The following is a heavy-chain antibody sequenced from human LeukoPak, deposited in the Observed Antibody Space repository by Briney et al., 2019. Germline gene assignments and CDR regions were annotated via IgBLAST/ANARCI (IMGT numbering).Heavy chain of an antibody. CDR1: GYTFTGYY. CDR3: ANSGYDYNWFDP. J-gene: IGHJ5*02. Sequence: ASVKVACKASGYTFTGYYMHWVRQAPGQGLEWMGWINPNSGGTNYAQKFQGRVTMTRDTSISTAYMELSRLRSDDTAVYYCANSGYDYNWFDPWGQGTLVTVSS. V-gene: IGHV1-2*02. D-gene: IGHD5-12*01. CDR2: INPNSGGT.